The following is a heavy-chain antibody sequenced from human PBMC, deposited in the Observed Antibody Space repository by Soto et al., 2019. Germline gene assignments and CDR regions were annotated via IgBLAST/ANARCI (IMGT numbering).Heavy chain of an antibody. CDR3: ARESPYSSGWANWFDP. Sequence: ASVKVSCKVSGYTLTELSMHWVRQAPGKGLEWMGGFDPEDGETIYAQKVQGRVTMTDDTSTDTAYMELSSLISEDTAVYYCARESPYSSGWANWFDPWGQGTLVTVSS. D-gene: IGHD6-19*01. J-gene: IGHJ5*02. V-gene: IGHV1-24*01. CDR1: GYTLTELS. CDR2: FDPEDGET.